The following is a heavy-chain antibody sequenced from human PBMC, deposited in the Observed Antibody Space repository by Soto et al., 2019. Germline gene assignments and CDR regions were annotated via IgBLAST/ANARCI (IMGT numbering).Heavy chain of an antibody. CDR3: AIAISGYNAPLDY. V-gene: IGHV3-23*01. CDR2: ITGSGGST. CDR1: GFTFSTYA. D-gene: IGHD5-12*01. Sequence: EVQLLESGGGLVQPGGSLRLSCVASGFTFSTYAMNWVRQAPGKGLEWVSVITGSGGSTYYADSVKGRFTISRDNSKNTLYVQMNSLRAEDTAVYYCAIAISGYNAPLDYWGQGTGVTVSS. J-gene: IGHJ4*02.